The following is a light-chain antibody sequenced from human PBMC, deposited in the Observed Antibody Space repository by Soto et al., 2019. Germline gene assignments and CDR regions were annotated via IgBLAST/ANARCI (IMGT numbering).Light chain of an antibody. CDR1: QSINSW. CDR2: DAS. V-gene: IGKV1-5*01. Sequence: DLQMTQSPSTLSASVGDRVTITCRASQSINSWLAWYQQKPGKAPKLLIYDASSLESGVPSRFSGSGSGTEFTLTISSLQPDDFATYYCQQYNIYPWTFGPGTKVEIK. CDR3: QQYNIYPWT. J-gene: IGKJ1*01.